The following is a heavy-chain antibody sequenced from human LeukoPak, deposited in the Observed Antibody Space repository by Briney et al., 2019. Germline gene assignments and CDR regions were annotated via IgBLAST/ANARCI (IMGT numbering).Heavy chain of an antibody. J-gene: IGHJ4*02. Sequence: PGGSLRLSCAVSGVTLSNYGMSWVRQAAGRGLEWVAGISGSGGGTNYADSVKGRFTISRDNPKNTLYLQMNSLRVEDTAVYFCAKRGVVIRVILVGFHKEANYFDSWGQGALVTVSS. V-gene: IGHV3-23*01. D-gene: IGHD2-21*01. CDR3: AKRGVVIRVILVGFHKEANYFDS. CDR2: ISGSGGGT. CDR1: GVTLSNYG.